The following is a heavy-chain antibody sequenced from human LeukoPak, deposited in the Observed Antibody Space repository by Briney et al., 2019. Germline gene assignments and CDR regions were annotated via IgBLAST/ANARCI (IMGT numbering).Heavy chain of an antibody. V-gene: IGHV1-18*01. D-gene: IGHD2-21*02. J-gene: IGHJ6*02. CDR2: ISAYNGNT. CDR1: GYTFTSYG. Sequence: ASVKVSCKASGYTFTSYGISWVRQAPGQGLEWMGWISAYNGNTNYAQKLQGRVTMTTDTSTSTAYMELRSLRSDDTAVYYCAKASPYCGGDCYSSYYYGMDVWGQGTTVTVSS. CDR3: AKASPYCGGDCYSSYYYGMDV.